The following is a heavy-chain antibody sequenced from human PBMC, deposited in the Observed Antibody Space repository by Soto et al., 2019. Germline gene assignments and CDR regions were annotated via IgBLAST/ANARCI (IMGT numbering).Heavy chain of an antibody. V-gene: IGHV3-53*04. CDR2: IYSGGST. Sequence: GGFLRLSCAASGFTVSSNYMSWVRQAPGKGLEWVSVIYSGGSTYYADSVKGRFTISRHNSKNTLYLQMNSLRAEDTAVYYCCSSSRPLDYYYYMDVWGKGTTVTVSS. J-gene: IGHJ6*03. D-gene: IGHD6-6*01. CDR1: GFTVSSNY. CDR3: CSSSRPLDYYYYMDV.